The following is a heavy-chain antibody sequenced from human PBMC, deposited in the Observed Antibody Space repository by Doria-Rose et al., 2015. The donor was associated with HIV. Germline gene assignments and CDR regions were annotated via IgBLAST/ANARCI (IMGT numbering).Heavy chain of an antibody. Sequence: QVTLKESSPVLVKPTETLTLTCTVSGVSLSSPGMGVSWIRQPPVKALEWLANIFSDDERSYKTSLKSRLTISRGTSKSQVVLTMTDMDPVDTATYYCARIKSSRWYHKYYFDFWGQGTLVIVSA. V-gene: IGHV2-26*01. CDR3: ARIKSSRWYHKYYFDF. D-gene: IGHD6-13*01. CDR2: IFSDDER. J-gene: IGHJ4*02. CDR1: GVSLSSPGMG.